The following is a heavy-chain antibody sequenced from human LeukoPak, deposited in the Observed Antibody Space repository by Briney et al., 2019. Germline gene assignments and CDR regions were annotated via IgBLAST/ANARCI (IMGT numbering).Heavy chain of an antibody. J-gene: IGHJ4*02. CDR2: IWYDGSNK. V-gene: IGHV3-33*06. CDR3: AKEPYGSNWYGFDY. D-gene: IGHD6-13*01. CDR1: GFTFSSYG. Sequence: PGRSLRLSCAASGFTFSSYGMHWVRQAPGKGLEWVAVIWYDGSNKYYADSVKGRFTISRDNSKNTLFLQMNSLRAEDTAVYYCAKEPYGSNWYGFDYWGQGTLVTVSS.